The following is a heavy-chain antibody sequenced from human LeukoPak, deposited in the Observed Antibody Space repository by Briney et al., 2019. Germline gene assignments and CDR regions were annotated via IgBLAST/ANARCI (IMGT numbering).Heavy chain of an antibody. V-gene: IGHV3-15*01. D-gene: IGHD6-19*01. J-gene: IGHJ6*02. CDR1: GFTFSNAW. CDR2: VKSKTDGETT. Sequence: PGGSLRLSCTASGFTFSNAWMSWVRQAPGKGLEWVGRVKSKTDGETTDYAAPVKGRFTVSRDDSKNTLFLQMNSLKTEDTAVYHCLPGIVEADYYYYYGMDVWGQGTTVTVSS. CDR3: LPGIVEADYYYYYGMDV.